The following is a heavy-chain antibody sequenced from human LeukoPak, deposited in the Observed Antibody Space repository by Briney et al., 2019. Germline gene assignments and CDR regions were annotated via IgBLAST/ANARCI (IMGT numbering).Heavy chain of an antibody. V-gene: IGHV4-61*02. J-gene: IGHJ4*02. CDR1: AGSISSGSYY. CDR3: ARQTSTTSVDY. Sequence: SETLSLTCTVSAGSISSGSYYWSWIRQPAGKGLEWIGRIYTSGSTNYNPSLKSRVTISVDTSKNQFSLNLSSVTAADTAVYYCARQTSTTSVDYWGQGTLVTVSS. CDR2: IYTSGST. D-gene: IGHD2-2*01.